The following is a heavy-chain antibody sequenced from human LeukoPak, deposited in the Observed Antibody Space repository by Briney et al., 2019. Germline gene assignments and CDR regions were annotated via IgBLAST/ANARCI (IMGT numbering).Heavy chain of an antibody. D-gene: IGHD6-13*01. V-gene: IGHV3-30*02. CDR2: IRYDGSNK. CDR3: ARLHGGTAAGTP. Sequence: GGSLRLSCAASGFTFSSYAMSWVRQAPGKGLEWVAFIRYDGSNKYYADSVKGRFTISRDNSKNTLYLQMNSLRAEDTAVYYCARLHGGTAAGTPWGQGTLVTVSS. J-gene: IGHJ5*02. CDR1: GFTFSSYA.